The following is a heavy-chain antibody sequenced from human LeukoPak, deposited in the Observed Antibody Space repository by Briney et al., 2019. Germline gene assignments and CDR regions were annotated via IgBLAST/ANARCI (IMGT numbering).Heavy chain of an antibody. CDR1: GYTFTSYG. CDR2: ISAYNGNT. V-gene: IGHV1-18*01. CDR3: ARDCRGGGGSCYPGGDYYYGMDV. D-gene: IGHD2-15*01. J-gene: IGHJ6*02. Sequence: GSVKVSCKASGYTFTSYGISWVRQAPGQGLEWMGWISAYNGNTNYAQKLQGRVTMTTDTSTSTAYMELRSLRSDDTAVYYCARDCRGGGGSCYPGGDYYYGMDVWGQGTTVTVSS.